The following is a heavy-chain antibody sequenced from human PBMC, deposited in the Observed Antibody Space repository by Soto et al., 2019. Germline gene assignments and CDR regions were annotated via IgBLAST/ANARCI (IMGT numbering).Heavy chain of an antibody. CDR2: FSATSENT. CDR3: AKARDQQWVRLPFDY. D-gene: IGHD6-19*01. CDR1: GFFFSSYT. Sequence: EVQLLESGGGLVQPGGSLRLSCVGSGFFFSSYTMTWVRQAPGKGLEWVSSFSATSENTYYADSVSGRFAISRDNSKNTLFLQMNILTAEDTAMYYCAKARDQQWVRLPFDYWGQGILVIVSS. V-gene: IGHV3-23*01. J-gene: IGHJ4*02.